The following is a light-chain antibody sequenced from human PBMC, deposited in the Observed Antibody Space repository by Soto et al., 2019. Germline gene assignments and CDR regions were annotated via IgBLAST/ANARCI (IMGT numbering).Light chain of an antibody. J-gene: IGKJ1*01. Sequence: EIGLTQSPGTLSLSPGERATLSCRASQSVSSSYLAWYQQKPGQAPRLLIYRASSSATGIPDSFSGSGSGTDFTLTISRLEPEDFAVYYCQQYGSYWTFGQGTKVDIK. CDR1: QSVSSSY. CDR2: RAS. V-gene: IGKV3-20*01. CDR3: QQYGSYWT.